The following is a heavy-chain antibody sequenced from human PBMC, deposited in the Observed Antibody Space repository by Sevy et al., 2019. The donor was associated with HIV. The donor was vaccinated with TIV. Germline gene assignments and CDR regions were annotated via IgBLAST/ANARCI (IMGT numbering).Heavy chain of an antibody. CDR1: GGSISTYY. CDR2: MYYSGST. D-gene: IGHD2-8*01. Sequence: SETLSLTCTVSGGSISTYYWSWIRQPPGKGLEWIGFMYYSGSTDYNPSLKSRVTISVDTSMNQFSLKLTSVTAADTAVYYCARGGTRGWNFDLWGRGTLVTVSS. CDR3: ARGGTRGWNFDL. V-gene: IGHV4-59*01. J-gene: IGHJ2*01.